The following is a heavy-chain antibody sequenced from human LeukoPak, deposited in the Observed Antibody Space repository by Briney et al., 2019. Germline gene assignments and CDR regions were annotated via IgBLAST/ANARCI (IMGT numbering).Heavy chain of an antibody. CDR2: ISYDGSHK. Sequence: PGGSLRLSCAASGFTFSSYSMNWVRQAPGKGLEWVALISYDGSHKYYADSVKGRFTISRDNSKNTLYLQMNSLRAEDTAVYYCARGARGSSWVSFDYWGQGTLVTVSS. CDR3: ARGARGSSWVSFDY. D-gene: IGHD6-13*01. J-gene: IGHJ4*02. V-gene: IGHV3-30*03. CDR1: GFTFSSYS.